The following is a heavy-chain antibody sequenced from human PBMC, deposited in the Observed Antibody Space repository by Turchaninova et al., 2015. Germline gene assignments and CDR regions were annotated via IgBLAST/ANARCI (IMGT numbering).Heavy chain of an antibody. V-gene: IGHV3-7*03. CDR2: FKGDGSGT. CDR1: GFTFSDYW. J-gene: IGHJ4*03. D-gene: IGHD3-22*01. Sequence: EMQVVESGGGLVQPGGSLRLSCAASGFTFSDYWLNWVRQAPGKGLGWGANFKGDGSGTDFLDAVKGRFTISRDNARNSLYLQMNSLRAEDTAVYYCLRGHYTHFWGQGTLVTVSS. CDR3: LRGHYTHF.